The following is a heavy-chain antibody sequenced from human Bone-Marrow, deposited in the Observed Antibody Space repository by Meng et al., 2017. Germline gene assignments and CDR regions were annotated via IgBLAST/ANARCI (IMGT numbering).Heavy chain of an antibody. Sequence: VQLVEAAVEVKKPGASVKVSCKASGYTFTSYARNWVRQAPGQGLEWMGWINTNTGNPTYAQGFTGRFVFSLDTSVSTAYLQISSLKAEDTAVYYCARAYCGGDCYVSGWFDPWGQGTLVTVSS. D-gene: IGHD2-21*02. CDR3: ARAYCGGDCYVSGWFDP. V-gene: IGHV7-4-1*02. CDR2: INTNTGNP. J-gene: IGHJ5*02. CDR1: GYTFTSYA.